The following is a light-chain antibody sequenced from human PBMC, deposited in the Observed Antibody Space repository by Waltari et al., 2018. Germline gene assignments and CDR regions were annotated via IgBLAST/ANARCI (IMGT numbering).Light chain of an antibody. CDR1: TSNIGGNC. CDR2: KNN. J-gene: IGLJ3*02. Sequence: SVLTQPPSASVTPGQTVTIPCPGSTSNIGGNCAYWYQQLPGIAPQLLIYKNNQRPSGVPDRFSGSKSGTSASLAISGLRSDDEAEYYCAAWDDNLTGPLFGGGTKVTVL. V-gene: IGLV1-47*01. CDR3: AAWDDNLTGPL.